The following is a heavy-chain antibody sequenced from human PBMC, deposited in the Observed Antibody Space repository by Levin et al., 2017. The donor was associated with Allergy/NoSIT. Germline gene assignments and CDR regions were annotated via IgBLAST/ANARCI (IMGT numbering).Heavy chain of an antibody. CDR2: INPSGGST. D-gene: IGHD5-18*01. CDR1: GYTFTSYY. V-gene: IGHV1-46*01. Sequence: GESLKISCKASGYTFTSYYMHWVRQAPGQGLEWMGIINPSGGSTSYAQKFQGRVTMTRDTSTSTVYMELSSLRSEDTAVYYCARDHTAMGLPWFDYWGQGTLVTVSS. CDR3: ARDHTAMGLPWFDY. J-gene: IGHJ4*02.